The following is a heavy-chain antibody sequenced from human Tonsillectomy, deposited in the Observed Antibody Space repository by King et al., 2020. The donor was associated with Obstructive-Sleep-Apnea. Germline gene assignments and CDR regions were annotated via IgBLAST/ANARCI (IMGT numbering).Heavy chain of an antibody. Sequence: VQLVESGGGVVQPGRSLRLSCAASGFTFSTNDIHWVRQAPGKGLEWVAVISYDGSNKYYADSVKGRFTISRDNSKNTLYLQMNSLRAEDTAVYYCAKDRDNYYGSGILKSNYYYYSGMDVWGQGTTVTVSS. CDR3: AKDRDNYYGSGILKSNYYYYSGMDV. CDR2: ISYDGSNK. J-gene: IGHJ6*02. CDR1: GFTFSTND. D-gene: IGHD3-10*01. V-gene: IGHV3-30*18.